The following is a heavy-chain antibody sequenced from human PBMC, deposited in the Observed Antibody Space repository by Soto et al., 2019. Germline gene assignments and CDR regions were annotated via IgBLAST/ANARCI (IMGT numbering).Heavy chain of an antibody. CDR2: ISAYNGNT. CDR1: GYTFTSYG. Sequence: GASVKVSCKASGYTFTSYGISWVRQAPGQGLEWMGWISAYNGNTNYAQKLQGRVTMTTDTSTSTAYMELRSLRSDDTAVYYCARVPTVYSGSYEFLVRDFDYWGQGTLVTVSS. V-gene: IGHV1-18*01. J-gene: IGHJ4*02. D-gene: IGHD1-26*01. CDR3: ARVPTVYSGSYEFLVRDFDY.